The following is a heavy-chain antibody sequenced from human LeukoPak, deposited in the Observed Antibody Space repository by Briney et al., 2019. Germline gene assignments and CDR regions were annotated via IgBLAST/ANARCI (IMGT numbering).Heavy chain of an antibody. D-gene: IGHD1-26*01. J-gene: IGHJ3*02. V-gene: IGHV3-7*01. CDR1: GFTFSNYW. CDR2: IKQDGSEK. Sequence: GGSLRLSCAASGFTFSNYWMSWVRQAPGKGLEWVANIKQDGSEKYYVDSVKGRFTISRDNAKNSLYLQMNSLRAEDTAVYYCAKYSGSYYDAFDIWGQGTMVTVSS. CDR3: AKYSGSYYDAFDI.